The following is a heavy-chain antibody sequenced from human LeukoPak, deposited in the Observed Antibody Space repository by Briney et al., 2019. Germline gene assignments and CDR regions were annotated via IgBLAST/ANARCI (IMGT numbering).Heavy chain of an antibody. CDR1: GYTFTSYG. Sequence: ASVKVSCKASGYTFTSYGTSWVRQAPGQGPEWMGVISPSGASTTYAQTFQGRVTLTRDMSTSTDYLELSSLRSEDTAVYYCARDNSVRDEAWWFSPWGQGTLVTVSS. D-gene: IGHD5-24*01. V-gene: IGHV1-46*01. CDR3: ARDNSVRDEAWWFSP. CDR2: ISPSGAST. J-gene: IGHJ5*02.